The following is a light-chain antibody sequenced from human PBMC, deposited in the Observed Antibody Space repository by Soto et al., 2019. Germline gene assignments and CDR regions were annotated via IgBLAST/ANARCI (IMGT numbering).Light chain of an antibody. J-gene: IGLJ2*01. CDR1: SSDVGGYNY. CDR2: EVS. V-gene: IGLV2-8*01. CDR3: SSYAGSNNLVV. Sequence: QSALTQPRSASGSPGQSVTISCTGTSSDVGGYNYVSWYQQHPGKAPKLMICEVSKRPSGVPDRFSGSKSGNTASLTVSGLQAEDEAVYYCSSYAGSNNLVVFGGGTKLTVL.